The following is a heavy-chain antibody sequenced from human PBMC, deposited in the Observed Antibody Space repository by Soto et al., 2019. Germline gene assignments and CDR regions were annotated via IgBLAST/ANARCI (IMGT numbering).Heavy chain of an antibody. CDR3: ARDNYYGGKLAY. CDR1: GGSISSSSYY. Sequence: SETLSLTCSVLGGSISSSSYYWGWIRQPPGKGLEWIGSIYYSGSTYYNPSLKSRVTISVDTSKNQFSLKLSSVTAADTAVYYCARDNYYGGKLAYWGQGTLVTVSS. CDR2: IYYSGST. D-gene: IGHD4-17*01. J-gene: IGHJ4*02. V-gene: IGHV4-39*07.